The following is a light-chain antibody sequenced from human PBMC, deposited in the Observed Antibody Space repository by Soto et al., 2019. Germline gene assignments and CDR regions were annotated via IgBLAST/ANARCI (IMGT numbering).Light chain of an antibody. CDR1: QVINNY. CDR2: DAS. V-gene: IGKV1-33*01. J-gene: IGKJ5*01. CDR3: QQYENLPIT. Sequence: QMTQSASFLSASVGDSFTITWAASQVINNYLNWYQQKKGKAPKXXIYDASNLETGVPSKFSGSGYGTDFPFTISRLQPEDIATYYCQQYENLPITFGQGTRLEI.